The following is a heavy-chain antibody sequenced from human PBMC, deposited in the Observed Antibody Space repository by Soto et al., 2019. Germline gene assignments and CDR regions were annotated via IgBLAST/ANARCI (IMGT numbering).Heavy chain of an antibody. CDR1: GFTFGDYA. D-gene: IGHD3-3*01. Sequence: PGGSLRLSCTASGFTFGDYAMSWVRQAPGKGLEWVGFIRSKAYGGTTEYAASVKGRFTISRDDSKSIAYLQMNSLKTEDTAVYYCTRGGDTDYDFWSGYSPYGMDVWGQGTTVTVSS. CDR2: IRSKAYGGTT. CDR3: TRGGDTDYDFWSGYSPYGMDV. V-gene: IGHV3-49*04. J-gene: IGHJ6*02.